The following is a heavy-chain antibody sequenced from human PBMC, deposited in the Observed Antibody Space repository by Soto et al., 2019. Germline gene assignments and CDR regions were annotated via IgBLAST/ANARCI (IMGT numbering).Heavy chain of an antibody. CDR1: GYTFTSYG. D-gene: IGHD3-10*01. J-gene: IGHJ5*02. CDR2: ISAYNGNT. V-gene: IGHV1-18*04. CDR3: ARDYYYGSGTCNWFDP. Sequence: GASVKVSCKASGYTFTSYGISWVRQAPGQGLEWMGWISAYNGNTKYSQKFQGRVTITRDTSASTAYMELSSLRSEDTAVYYCARDYYYGSGTCNWFDPWGQGTLVTVSS.